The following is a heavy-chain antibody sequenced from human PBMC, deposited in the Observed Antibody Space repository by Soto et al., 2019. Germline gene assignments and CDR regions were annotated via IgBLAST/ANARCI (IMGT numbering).Heavy chain of an antibody. CDR2: IYKSATT. J-gene: IGHJ5*01. Sequence: PSETLSLTCSVSGDSISNFDYFWAWIRQPPGQALEYIGYIYKSATTYYNPSFESRVAISVDTSKSQFSLNVTSVTAADTAVYFCARGRYCLTGRCFPNWFDSWGQGALVTVPQ. CDR1: GDSISNFDYF. D-gene: IGHD7-27*01. CDR3: ARGRYCLTGRCFPNWFDS. V-gene: IGHV4-30-4*01.